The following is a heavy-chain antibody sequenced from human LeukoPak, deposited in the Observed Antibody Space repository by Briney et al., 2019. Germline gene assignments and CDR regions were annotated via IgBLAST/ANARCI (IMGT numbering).Heavy chain of an antibody. J-gene: IGHJ4*02. D-gene: IGHD3-9*01. CDR3: AASYDILTGFLFL. Sequence: PGGSLRLSCAASGFTFSSYEMNWVRQAPGKGLEWVSYISSSGSTIYYADSVKGRFTISRDNAKNSLYLQMNSLRAEDTAVYYCAASYDILTGFLFLWGQGTLVTVSS. V-gene: IGHV3-48*03. CDR2: ISSSGSTI. CDR1: GFTFSSYE.